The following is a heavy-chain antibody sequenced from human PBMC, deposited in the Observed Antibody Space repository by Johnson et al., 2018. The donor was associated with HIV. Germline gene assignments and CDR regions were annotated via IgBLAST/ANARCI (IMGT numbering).Heavy chain of an antibody. D-gene: IGHD1-26*01. CDR3: VKDKEWELLGAFDI. V-gene: IGHV3-11*01. CDR2: ISSSGSTI. CDR1: GFTFSDYY. J-gene: IGHJ3*02. Sequence: QVQLVESGGGLVKPGGSLRLSCAASGFTFSDYYMSWIRQAPGKGLEWVSYISSSGSTIYYADSVKGRFTISRDNAKNSLYLQMNSLRAEDTALYYCVKDKEWELLGAFDIWGQGTMVTVSS.